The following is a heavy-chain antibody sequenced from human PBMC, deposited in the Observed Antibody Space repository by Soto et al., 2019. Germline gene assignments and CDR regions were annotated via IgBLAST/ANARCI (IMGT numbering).Heavy chain of an antibody. V-gene: IGHV3-23*01. J-gene: IGHJ3*02. D-gene: IGHD6-19*01. CDR2: ISGSGTTA. Sequence: GGSLRLSCAASGFIFSCYAMSWVRQAPGKGLEWVSAISGSGTTAYYADSVKGRFTFPRDNSKKTMYLQMNSLRAEDTAVYYCAKTTDGWFSAFEIWGQGTMVTVSS. CDR3: AKTTDGWFSAFEI. CDR1: GFIFSCYA.